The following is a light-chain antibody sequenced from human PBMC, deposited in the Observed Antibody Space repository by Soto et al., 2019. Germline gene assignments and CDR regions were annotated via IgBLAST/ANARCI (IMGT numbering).Light chain of an antibody. CDR2: GNS. CDR1: SSNIGAGYD. Sequence: QSVLTQPPSVSGAPGQRVTISCTGSSSNIGAGYDVHWYQQLPGTAPNLLIYGNSNRPSGVPDRFSGSKSGTSASLAITGLQPEDEADYYSQSYDSSLSAVVFGGGTKLTVL. J-gene: IGLJ2*01. CDR3: QSYDSSLSAVV. V-gene: IGLV1-40*01.